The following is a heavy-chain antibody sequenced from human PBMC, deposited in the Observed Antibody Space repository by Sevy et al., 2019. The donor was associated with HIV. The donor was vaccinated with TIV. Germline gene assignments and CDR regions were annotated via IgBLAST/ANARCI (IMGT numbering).Heavy chain of an antibody. V-gene: IGHV3-30-3*01. D-gene: IGHD2-15*01. J-gene: IGHJ3*02. CDR3: ASSDSYCSGGSCYQKAFDI. CDR1: GFTFSSYA. Sequence: GESLKISCAASGFTFSSYAMHWVRQAPGKGLEWVVVISYDGSNKYYADSVKGRFTISRDNSKNTLYLQMNSLRAEDTAVYYCASSDSYCSGGSCYQKAFDIWGQGTMVTVSS. CDR2: ISYDGSNK.